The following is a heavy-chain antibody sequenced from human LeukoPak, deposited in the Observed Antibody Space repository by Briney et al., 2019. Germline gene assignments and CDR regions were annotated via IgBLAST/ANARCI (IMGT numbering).Heavy chain of an antibody. J-gene: IGHJ4*02. CDR1: AGSISSYY. D-gene: IGHD6-13*01. CDR2: IYYSGST. CDR3: ARVGPYSSSWYGD. Sequence: SETLSLTCTVSAGSISSYYWSWIRQPPGKGLEWIGYIYYSGSTNYNPSLKSRVTISVDTSKNQFSLKLSSVTAADTAVYYCARVGPYSSSWYGDWGQGTLVTVSS. V-gene: IGHV4-59*01.